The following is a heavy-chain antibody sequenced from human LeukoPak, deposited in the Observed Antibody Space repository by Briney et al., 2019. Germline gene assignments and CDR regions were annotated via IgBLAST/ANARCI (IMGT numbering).Heavy chain of an antibody. J-gene: IGHJ5*02. CDR3: ARRAPGTSGTTGWFDP. Sequence: PSETLSLTCAVSGYSISSGYYWAWIRQPPGKGLEWIGSIYHSGSTYYNPSLKSRVTISVDTSKNQFSLRLSFVTAADTAVYYCARRAPGTSGTTGWFDPWGQGTLVTVSS. V-gene: IGHV4-38-2*01. CDR2: IYHSGST. CDR1: GYSISSGYY. D-gene: IGHD1-1*01.